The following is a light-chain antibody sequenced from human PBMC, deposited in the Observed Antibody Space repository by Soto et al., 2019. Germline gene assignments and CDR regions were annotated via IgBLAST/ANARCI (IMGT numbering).Light chain of an antibody. CDR2: AAS. CDR1: QSISSY. Sequence: DIQMTQSPSSLSASVGDRVTITCRASQSISSYLNWYQQKPGKAPKLLIYAASSLQSGVPSRFSGSGSGTDFTLTISSLQTEDFATYYCQQSYSTLEWTFGQGTKVEIK. V-gene: IGKV1-39*01. J-gene: IGKJ1*01. CDR3: QQSYSTLEWT.